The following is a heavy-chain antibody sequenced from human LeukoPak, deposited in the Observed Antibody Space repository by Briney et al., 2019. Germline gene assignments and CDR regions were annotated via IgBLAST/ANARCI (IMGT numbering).Heavy chain of an antibody. V-gene: IGHV1-2*02. CDR2: INPNSGGT. J-gene: IGHJ4*02. D-gene: IGHD2-15*01. CDR1: GYTFTGYY. Sequence: ASVKVSCKASGYTFTGYYMHWVRQAPGQGLEWMGWINPNSGGTNYAQKFQGRVTMTRDTSISTAYMELSRLRSDDTAVYYCAREGGLGGYFGGGSSNDYWGQGPLVP. CDR3: AREGGLGGYFGGGSSNDY.